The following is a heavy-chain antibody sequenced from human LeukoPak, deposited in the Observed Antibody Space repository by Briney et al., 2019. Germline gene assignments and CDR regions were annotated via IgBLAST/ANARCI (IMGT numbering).Heavy chain of an antibody. CDR1: GGSISSGGYS. V-gene: IGHV4-30-2*01. CDR3: ARAEAGVGYFDY. Sequence: SQTLSLTCAVSGGSISSGGYSWSWIRQPPGKGLEWIGYIYHGGSTYYNPSLKSRVTISVDRSKNQFSLKLSSVTAADTAVYYCARAEAGVGYFDYWGQGTLVTVSS. D-gene: IGHD1-26*01. J-gene: IGHJ4*02. CDR2: IYHGGST.